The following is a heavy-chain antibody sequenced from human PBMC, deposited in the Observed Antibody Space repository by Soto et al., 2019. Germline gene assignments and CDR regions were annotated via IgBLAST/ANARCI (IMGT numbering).Heavy chain of an antibody. CDR3: ARAGITGTTALDY. CDR2: ISSNGGST. J-gene: IGHJ4*02. Sequence: PGGSLRLSCAASGFTFSSYAMHWVRQAPGKGLEYVSAISSNGGSTYYADSVKGRFSISRDNSKNMLYLQMGSLRAEDMAVYYCARAGITGTTALDYWGQGTLVTVSS. V-gene: IGHV3-64*02. CDR1: GFTFSSYA. D-gene: IGHD1-7*01.